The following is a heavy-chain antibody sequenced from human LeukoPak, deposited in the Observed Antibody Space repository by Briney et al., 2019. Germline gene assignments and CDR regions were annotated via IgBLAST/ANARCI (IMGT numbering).Heavy chain of an antibody. V-gene: IGHV4-59*01. Sequence: SETLSLTCTVSGDSISPYYWSWIRQPPGKGLEWIGYIYYRGTTNYNPSLKSRVTISVDTSKNQFSLRLSSVTAADTAVYYCTRLHSSGWYNWFDPWGQGTLVTVSS. CDR3: TRLHSSGWYNWFDP. CDR1: GDSISPYY. J-gene: IGHJ5*02. D-gene: IGHD6-19*01. CDR2: IYYRGTT.